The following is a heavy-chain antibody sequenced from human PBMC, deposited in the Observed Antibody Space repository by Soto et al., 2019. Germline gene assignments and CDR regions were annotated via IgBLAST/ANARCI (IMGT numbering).Heavy chain of an antibody. J-gene: IGHJ4*02. CDR3: ARAGGIAVPGSHLDY. Sequence: EVQLLESGGGSGQPGGSLRLSCATSGFTFSSYAMKWVRQAPGKGLEWVSAISGSGGSTNYADSVEGRFTISRDNSKNTLYLQMSSLRAEDTAVYYCARAGGIAVPGSHLDYWGQGTLVTVSS. CDR2: ISGSGGST. D-gene: IGHD6-19*01. V-gene: IGHV3-23*01. CDR1: GFTFSSYA.